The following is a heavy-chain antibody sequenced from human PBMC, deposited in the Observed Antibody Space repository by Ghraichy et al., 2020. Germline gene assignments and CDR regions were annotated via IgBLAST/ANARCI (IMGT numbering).Heavy chain of an antibody. CDR3: AKNILAAGKYYYYYYGMDV. Sequence: LSLTCAASGFTFSGYWMSWVRQAPGKGLEWVASIKQDGSEEHYVDSVKGRFTISRDNAKNSLSLQMNSLRAEDTAVYYCAKNILAAGKYYYYYYGMDVWGQGTTVTVSS. D-gene: IGHD2/OR15-2a*01. J-gene: IGHJ6*02. V-gene: IGHV3-7*01. CDR1: GFTFSGYW. CDR2: IKQDGSEE.